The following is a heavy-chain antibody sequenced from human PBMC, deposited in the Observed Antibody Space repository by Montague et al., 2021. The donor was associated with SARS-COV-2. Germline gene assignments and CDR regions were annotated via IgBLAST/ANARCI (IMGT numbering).Heavy chain of an antibody. CDR2: IYYSGST. CDR3: ERHLRVTTVTSHMYHYAMDV. CDR1: GDSISNYS. J-gene: IGHJ6*02. D-gene: IGHD4-11*01. V-gene: IGHV4-59*08. Sequence: SETLSLTCSVSGDSISNYSWSWIWQSPGKGLERIGYIYYSGSTNYNSTLTSRVTISVDTSKNQVSLKLTSVTVAATAVYYCERHLRVTTVTSHMYHYAMDVWGQGTTVTVSS.